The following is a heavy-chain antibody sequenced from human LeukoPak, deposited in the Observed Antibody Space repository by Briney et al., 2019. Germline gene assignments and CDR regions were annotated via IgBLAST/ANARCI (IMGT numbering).Heavy chain of an antibody. J-gene: IGHJ3*02. CDR2: ISSSGST. V-gene: IGHV4-61*02. CDR1: GDSISSGDYY. D-gene: IGHD3-22*01. CDR3: ARGPYSYDSSGAFDI. Sequence: SETLSLTCTVSGDSISSGDYYWSWIRQPAGKGLEWLGRISSSGSTNYNPSLKSRVTISVDTSKNQFSLKLSSVTAADTAVYFCARGPYSYDSSGAFDIWGQGTMVTVSS.